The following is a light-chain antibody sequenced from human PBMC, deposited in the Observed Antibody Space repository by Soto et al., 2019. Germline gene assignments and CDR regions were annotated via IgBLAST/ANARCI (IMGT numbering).Light chain of an antibody. CDR1: QSVSSSF. CDR3: QQYVSSPWA. CDR2: GAS. V-gene: IGKV3-20*01. J-gene: IGKJ1*01. Sequence: EIVLAQSPGTLSLSPGESATLSCRASQSVSSSFLAWYQQKAGQAPRLLIYGASRRATGIPARFSGSGSGTAFTLTISRLEPEDFAVYYCQQYVSSPWAFGQGTKVEI.